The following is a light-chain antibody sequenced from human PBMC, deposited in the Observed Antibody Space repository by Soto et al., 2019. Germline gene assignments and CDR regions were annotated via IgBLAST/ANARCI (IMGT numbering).Light chain of an antibody. V-gene: IGKV3-15*01. J-gene: IGKJ4*01. CDR1: QSVSSN. CDR2: GAS. CDR3: QQYNNWPPLT. Sequence: EIVMTQSPATLSVSPGERATLSCKASQSVSSNIVWYQQKPSQAPTLLFYGASTRATGIPAMFSGSGSGTEFTLTISSLQSEDFAVYYCQQYNNWPPLTFGGGTKVDIK.